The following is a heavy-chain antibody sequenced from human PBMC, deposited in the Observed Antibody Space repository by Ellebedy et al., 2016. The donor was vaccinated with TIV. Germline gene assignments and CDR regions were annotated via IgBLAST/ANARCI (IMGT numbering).Heavy chain of an antibody. D-gene: IGHD3-10*01. Sequence: MPSETLSLTCTVSGGSISSYYWSWIRQPPGKGLEWIGYIYYSGSTNYNPSLKSRVTISVDTSKNQFSLKLSSVTAADTAVYYCARHGGRGFGELPLIDYWGQGTLVTVSS. J-gene: IGHJ4*02. CDR1: GGSISSYY. CDR3: ARHGGRGFGELPLIDY. CDR2: IYYSGST. V-gene: IGHV4-59*08.